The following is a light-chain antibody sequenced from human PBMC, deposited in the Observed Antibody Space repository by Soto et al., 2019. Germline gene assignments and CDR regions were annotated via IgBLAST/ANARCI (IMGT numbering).Light chain of an antibody. Sequence: ELVLTQSPGTLSLSPGERVTLSCRASQSISGSYLAWYQQKRGRAPRLLVYGATTRATGIPDRFSGSGSGSDFTLIISRLEPEDFAVYFCQQYGVSPQSFGPGTKVDIK. V-gene: IGKV3-20*01. CDR2: GAT. J-gene: IGKJ3*01. CDR3: QQYGVSPQS. CDR1: QSISGSY.